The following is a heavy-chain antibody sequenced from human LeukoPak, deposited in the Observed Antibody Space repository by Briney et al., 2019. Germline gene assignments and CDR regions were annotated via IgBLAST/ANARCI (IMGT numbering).Heavy chain of an antibody. CDR2: ISSSGSTI. Sequence: PGGSLRLSCAASGFTFSSYEMHWVRQAPGKGLEWVSYISSSGSTIYYADSVKGRFTISRDNAKNSLYLQMNSLRAEDTAVYYCASEDTWNWFDPWGQGTLVTVSS. CDR3: ASEDTWNWFDP. V-gene: IGHV3-48*03. D-gene: IGHD5-18*01. J-gene: IGHJ5*02. CDR1: GFTFSSYE.